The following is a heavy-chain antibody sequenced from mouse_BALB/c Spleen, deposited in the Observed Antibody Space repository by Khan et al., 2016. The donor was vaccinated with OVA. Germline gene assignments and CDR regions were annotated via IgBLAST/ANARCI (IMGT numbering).Heavy chain of an antibody. Sequence: EVQLQQSGPELVKPGASVKISCKASGYTFTDYNMDWVKQSHGKSLEWIGDITPNNGGTIYNQKFKGKATLTVDKSSSTAYMELRSLTSEDTAVYYCTRGGHGSPCDCWGQGTTLTVSS. J-gene: IGHJ2*01. V-gene: IGHV1-18*01. CDR2: ITPNNGGT. CDR3: TRGGHGSPCDC. D-gene: IGHD1-1*01. CDR1: GYTFTDYN.